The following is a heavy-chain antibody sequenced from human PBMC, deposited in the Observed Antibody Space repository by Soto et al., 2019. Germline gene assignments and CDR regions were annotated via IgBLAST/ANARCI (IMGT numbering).Heavy chain of an antibody. CDR1: GFTFSSYS. CDR2: ISSSSSTI. J-gene: IGHJ3*02. V-gene: IGHV3-48*02. D-gene: IGHD3-3*01. Sequence: GGSLRLSCAASGFTFSSYSMNWVRQGPGKGLEWVSYISSSSSTIYYADSVKGRFTISRDNAKNSLYLQMTSLRDEDTAVYYCARDHLLRFIDAFYIWGQGTVVTVS. CDR3: ARDHLLRFIDAFYI.